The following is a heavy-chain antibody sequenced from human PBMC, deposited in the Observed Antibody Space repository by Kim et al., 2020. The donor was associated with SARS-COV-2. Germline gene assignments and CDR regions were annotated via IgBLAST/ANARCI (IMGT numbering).Heavy chain of an antibody. D-gene: IGHD5-18*01. V-gene: IGHV3-23*01. CDR3: AKDGGIQLWGGAFDI. J-gene: IGHJ3*02. Sequence: DSVKGRFTISRDNSKHSLYLQMNSLRAEDTAVYYCAKDGGIQLWGGAFDIWGQGTMVTVSS.